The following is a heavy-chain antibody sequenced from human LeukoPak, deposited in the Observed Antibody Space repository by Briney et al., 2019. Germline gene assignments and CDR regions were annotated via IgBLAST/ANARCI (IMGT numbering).Heavy chain of an antibody. V-gene: IGHV1-18*01. CDR1: GYSLTTYG. CDR3: ARDNSSSWLGDYYYYGMDV. CDR2: ISTQSGNT. D-gene: IGHD6-13*01. J-gene: IGHJ6*02. Sequence: GASVKVSCKASGYSLTTYGINWMRQAPGQGLEWMGWISTQSGNTNYAQKVQGRLTLTTDISTNTAYMELRSLRSEDTAVYYCARDNSSSWLGDYYYYGMDVWGQGTTVTVSS.